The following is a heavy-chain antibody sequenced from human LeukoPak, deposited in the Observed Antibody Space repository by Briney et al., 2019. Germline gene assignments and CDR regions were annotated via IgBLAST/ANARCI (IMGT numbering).Heavy chain of an antibody. CDR3: AKATRELDAFDI. J-gene: IGHJ3*02. CDR1: GFTFDDYA. D-gene: IGHD3-10*01. V-gene: IGHV3-9*03. CDR2: ISWNSGSI. Sequence: GGSLRLSCAASGFTFDDYAMHWVRQAPGKGLEWVSGISWNSGSIGYADSAKGRFTISRDNAKNSLYLQMNSLRAEDVALYYCAKATRELDAFDIWGQGTMVTVSS.